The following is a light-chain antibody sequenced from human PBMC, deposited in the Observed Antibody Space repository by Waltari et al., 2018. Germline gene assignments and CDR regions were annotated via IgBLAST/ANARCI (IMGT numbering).Light chain of an antibody. CDR2: STN. CDR3: VLYMGSGIWV. V-gene: IGLV8-61*01. CDR1: SGSVSTSYY. Sequence: QTVVTQEPSFLVSPGRTVTLTCGLSSGSVSTSYYPTWYQQTPGQAPRTLIYSTNTRPSGVPDRFSGSILGNKAALTITGAQADDESDYYCVLYMGSGIWVFGGGTKLTVL. J-gene: IGLJ3*02.